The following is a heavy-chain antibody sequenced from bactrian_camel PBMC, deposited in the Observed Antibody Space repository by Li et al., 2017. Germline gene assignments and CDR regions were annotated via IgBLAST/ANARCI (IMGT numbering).Heavy chain of an antibody. Sequence: VQLVESGGDLVQPGGSLRLSCAASGFAFEKYYMSWVRQAPGKGLEWVSSIYTSANSTYYADSVKGRFTISRDNAENTLYLRMNDLKPEDTGKYYCSHEWLSNIPPAWRPRGQGTQVTVS. V-gene: IGHV3S19*01. CDR2: IYTSANST. CDR1: GFAFEKYY. J-gene: IGHJ4*01. D-gene: IGHD1*01.